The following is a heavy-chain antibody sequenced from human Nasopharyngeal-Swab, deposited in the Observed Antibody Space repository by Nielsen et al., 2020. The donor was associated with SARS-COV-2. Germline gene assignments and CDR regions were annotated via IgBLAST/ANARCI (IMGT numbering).Heavy chain of an antibody. CDR3: ARRYCSSTSCYIFDY. CDR2: ISSSSSYI. V-gene: IGHV3-21*01. Sequence: GESLKISCAASGFTFSSYSMNWVRQAPGKGLEWVSSISSSSSYIYYADSVKGRFTISRDNARTSLYLQMNSLRAEDTAVYYCARRYCSSTSCYIFDYWGQGTLVTVSS. CDR1: GFTFSSYS. D-gene: IGHD2-2*02. J-gene: IGHJ4*02.